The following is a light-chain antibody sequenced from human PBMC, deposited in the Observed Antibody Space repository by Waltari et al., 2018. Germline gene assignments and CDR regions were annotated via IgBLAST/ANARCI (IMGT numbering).Light chain of an antibody. CDR3: QSYDSSLSAVV. Sequence: QSVLTQSPSVSGAPGKRVTISCTGSRSNIGADYDGNWYQVLPGAAPKLLIYTNLNRPSGFPDRVSGTRSCTSASLAITGLRPEDEGDYYCQSYDSSLSAVVFGGGTKVTVL. CDR2: TNL. V-gene: IGLV1-40*01. CDR1: RSNIGADYD. J-gene: IGLJ2*01.